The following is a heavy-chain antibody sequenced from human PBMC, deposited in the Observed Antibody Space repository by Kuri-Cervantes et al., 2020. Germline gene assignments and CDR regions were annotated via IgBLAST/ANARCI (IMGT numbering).Heavy chain of an antibody. V-gene: IGHV3-53*01. J-gene: IGHJ4*02. D-gene: IGHD5-18*01. Sequence: ETLSLTCAASGFTVSSNYMSWVRQAPGKGLEWVSVIYSGGSTYYADSVKGRFTISRDNSKNTLYLQMNSLKASDTAMYYCAKSRGYTYGTAHYWGQGTLVTVSS. CDR1: GFTVSSNY. CDR2: IYSGGST. CDR3: AKSRGYTYGTAHY.